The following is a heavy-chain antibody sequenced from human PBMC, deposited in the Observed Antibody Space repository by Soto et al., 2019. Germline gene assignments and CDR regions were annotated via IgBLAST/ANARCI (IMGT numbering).Heavy chain of an antibody. D-gene: IGHD6-13*01. V-gene: IGHV3-64D*08. CDR2: ISSNGGST. CDR1: GFTFSSYA. Sequence: HPGGSLRLSCSASGFTFSSYAMHWFRQAPGKGLEYVSAISSNGGSTYYADSVKGRFTISRDNSKNTLYLQMSSLRAEDTAGYYCVKDWMEQQLSSWFDPWGQGTLVTVSS. J-gene: IGHJ5*02. CDR3: VKDWMEQQLSSWFDP.